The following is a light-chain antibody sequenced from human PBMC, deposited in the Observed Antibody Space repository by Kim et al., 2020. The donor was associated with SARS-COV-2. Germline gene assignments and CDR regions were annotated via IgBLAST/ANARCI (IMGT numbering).Light chain of an antibody. CDR1: SLRSYY. J-gene: IGLJ1*01. CDR2: GKN. Sequence: LGQTVRITCQGDSLRSYYASWYQQKPGQAPVLVIYGKNNRPSGIPDRFSGSSSGNTASLTITGAQAEDEADYYCNSRDSSDNPHYVFGTGTKVTVL. CDR3: NSRDSSDNPHYV. V-gene: IGLV3-19*01.